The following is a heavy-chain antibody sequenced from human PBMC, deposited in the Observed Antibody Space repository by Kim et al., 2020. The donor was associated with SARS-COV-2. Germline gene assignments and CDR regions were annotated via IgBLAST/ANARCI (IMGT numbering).Heavy chain of an antibody. J-gene: IGHJ6*02. Sequence: SETLSLTCAVYGGSFSGYYWSWIRQPPGKGLEWIGEINHSGSTNYNPSLKSRVTISVDTSKNQFSLKLSSVTAADTAVYYCARSLAPPPSSHIFYYYYYGMDVWGQGTTVTVSS. V-gene: IGHV4-34*01. D-gene: IGHD3-9*01. CDR3: ARSLAPPPSSHIFYYYYYGMDV. CDR1: GGSFSGYY. CDR2: INHSGST.